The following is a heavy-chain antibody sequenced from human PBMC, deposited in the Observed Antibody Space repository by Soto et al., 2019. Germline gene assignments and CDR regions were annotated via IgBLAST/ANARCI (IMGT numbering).Heavy chain of an antibody. D-gene: IGHD3-10*01. CDR2: INHSGST. V-gene: IGHV4-34*01. J-gene: IGHJ5*02. CDR1: GGSFSGYY. Sequence: QVQLQQWGAGLLKPSETLSLTCAVYGGSFSGYYWSWIRQPPGKGLEWIGEINHSGSTNYNPSLKSRVTISVDTSKNQFSLKLSSVTAADTAVYYCARGWGTRYGSGSYNWFDPWGQGTLVTVSS. CDR3: ARGWGTRYGSGSYNWFDP.